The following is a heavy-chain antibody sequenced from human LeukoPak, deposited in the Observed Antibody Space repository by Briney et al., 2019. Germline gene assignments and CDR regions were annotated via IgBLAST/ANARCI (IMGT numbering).Heavy chain of an antibody. CDR1: GDSVSSKSAA. D-gene: IGHD6-6*01. Sequence: SQTLSLTCAISGDSVSSKSAAWTWIRQSPSRGLEWLGRTYYRSKWYNDYAVSVKSRITINPDTSKNQFSLQLNSVTPEDTAVYYCARGGSPTGYSSSSLPTYYYYGMDVWGQGTTVTVSS. J-gene: IGHJ6*02. CDR2: TYYRSKWYN. CDR3: ARGGSPTGYSSSSLPTYYYYGMDV. V-gene: IGHV6-1*01.